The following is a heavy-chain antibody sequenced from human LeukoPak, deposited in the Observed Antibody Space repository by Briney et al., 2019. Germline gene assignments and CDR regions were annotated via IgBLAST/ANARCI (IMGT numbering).Heavy chain of an antibody. CDR3: ARSVSGWTYYYYGMDV. V-gene: IGHV3-66*02. D-gene: IGHD6-19*01. J-gene: IGHJ6*02. CDR2: IYSGGST. CDR1: GYSISSGFH. Sequence: ETLSLTCSVSGYSISSGFHWGWVRQPPGEGLEWVSVIYSGGSTYYADSVKGRFTISRDNSKNTLYLQMNSLRAEDTAVYYCARSVSGWTYYYYGMDVWGQGTTVTVSS.